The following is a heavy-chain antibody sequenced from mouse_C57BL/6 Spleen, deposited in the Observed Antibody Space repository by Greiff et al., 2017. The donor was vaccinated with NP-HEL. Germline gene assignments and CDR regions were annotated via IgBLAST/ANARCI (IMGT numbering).Heavy chain of an antibody. J-gene: IGHJ3*01. CDR1: GYTFTSYW. CDR2: IPPNSGST. V-gene: IGHV1-64*01. CDR3: AREGFAY. Sequence: QVQLKQPGAELVKPGASVKLSCKASGYTFTSYWMHWVKQRPGQGLEWIGMIPPNSGSTNYNEKFKNQATLTVDKSSSTAYMQLSSLTSEDSAVYYCAREGFAYWGQGTLVTVSA.